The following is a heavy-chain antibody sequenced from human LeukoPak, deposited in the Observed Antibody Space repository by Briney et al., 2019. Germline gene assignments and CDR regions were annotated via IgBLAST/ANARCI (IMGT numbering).Heavy chain of an antibody. J-gene: IGHJ4*02. CDR3: ARFGSGRVFFYFDY. V-gene: IGHV3-21*01. CDR2: ISSSSSYI. D-gene: IGHD3-10*01. Sequence: GGSLRLSCAASGFTFSSYSMNWVRQAPGKGLEWVSSISSSSSYIYYADSVTGRFTISRDNAKNSLYLQMNSLRAEDTAMYYCARFGSGRVFFYFDYWGQGILVTVSS. CDR1: GFTFSSYS.